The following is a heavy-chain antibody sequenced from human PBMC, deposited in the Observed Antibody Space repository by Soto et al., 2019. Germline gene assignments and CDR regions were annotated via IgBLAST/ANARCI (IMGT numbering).Heavy chain of an antibody. D-gene: IGHD1-26*01. J-gene: IGHJ6*02. CDR2: IYSGGST. CDR3: ARGEKLYYYYGMDV. Sequence: GGSLRLSCAASGFTVSSNYMSWVRQAPGKGLEWVSVIYSGGSTYYADSVKGRFTISRDNSKNTLYLQMNSLTAEDTAVYYCARGEKLYYYYGMDVWGQGTTVTVSS. V-gene: IGHV3-53*01. CDR1: GFTVSSNY.